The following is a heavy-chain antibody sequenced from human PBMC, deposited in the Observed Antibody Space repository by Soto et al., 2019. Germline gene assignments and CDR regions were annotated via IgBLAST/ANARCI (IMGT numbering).Heavy chain of an antibody. CDR1: GFTFSSYG. V-gene: IGHV3-30*18. Sequence: GGSLRLSCAASGFTFSSYGMHWVRQAPGKGLEWVAVISYDGSNKYYADSVKGRFTISRDNSKNTLYLQMNSLRAEDTAVYYCAKSSYYDSSGPWGYFDYWGQGTLVTVSS. J-gene: IGHJ4*02. CDR2: ISYDGSNK. D-gene: IGHD3-22*01. CDR3: AKSSYYDSSGPWGYFDY.